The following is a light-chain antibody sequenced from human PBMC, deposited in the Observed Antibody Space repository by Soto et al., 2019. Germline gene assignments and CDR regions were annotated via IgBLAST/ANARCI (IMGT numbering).Light chain of an antibody. CDR3: QSDDSILSYV. J-gene: IGLJ1*01. CDR2: GNS. V-gene: IGLV1-40*01. CDR1: SSNIGAGYD. Sequence: QSVLTQPPSVSGAPGQRVTISCTGSSSNIGAGYDVHWYQQLPGTAPKLLIYGNSNRPSGVPDRFSGSKSGTSASLAITGLQAEEEADYYCQSDDSILSYVFGTGTKLTVL.